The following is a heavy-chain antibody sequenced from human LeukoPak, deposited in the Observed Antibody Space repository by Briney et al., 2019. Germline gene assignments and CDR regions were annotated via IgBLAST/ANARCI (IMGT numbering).Heavy chain of an antibody. Sequence: SETLSLTCTVSGGSISSSSYYWGWIRQPPGKGLEWIGNIYYSGSSYYNPSLKSRVTISLDTSKNQFSLNLSSVTAADTSVYYCASGGPRGNFYIWGQGTMVTVSS. D-gene: IGHD1-7*01. CDR2: IYYSGSS. J-gene: IGHJ3*02. CDR3: ASGGPRGNFYI. CDR1: GGSISSSSYY. V-gene: IGHV4-39*07.